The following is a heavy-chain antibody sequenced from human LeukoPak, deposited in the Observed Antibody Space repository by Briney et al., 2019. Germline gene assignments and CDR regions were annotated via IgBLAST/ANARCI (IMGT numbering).Heavy chain of an antibody. Sequence: ASVKASCKASGYTFTSYAMNWVRQAPGQGLEWMGWINTNTGNPTYAQGFTGRFVFSLDTSVSTAYLQISSLKAEDTAVYYCARGLNSYNWNYYFDYWGQGTLVTVSS. D-gene: IGHD1-7*01. J-gene: IGHJ4*02. CDR2: INTNTGNP. CDR3: ARGLNSYNWNYYFDY. V-gene: IGHV7-4-1*02. CDR1: GYTFTSYA.